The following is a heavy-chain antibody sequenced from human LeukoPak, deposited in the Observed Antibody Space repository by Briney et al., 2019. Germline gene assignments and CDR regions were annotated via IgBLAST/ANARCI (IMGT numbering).Heavy chain of an antibody. CDR1: GGSFSGYY. Sequence: SSETLSLTCAVYGGSFSGYYWSWIRQPPGKGLEWIGEINHSGSTNYNPSLKSRVTISVDTSKNQFSLKLSSVTAADTAVYYCARAPRKPTVTNYGYYGMDVWGQGTTVTVSS. CDR3: ARAPRKPTVTNYGYYGMDV. D-gene: IGHD4-17*01. J-gene: IGHJ6*02. V-gene: IGHV4-34*01. CDR2: INHSGST.